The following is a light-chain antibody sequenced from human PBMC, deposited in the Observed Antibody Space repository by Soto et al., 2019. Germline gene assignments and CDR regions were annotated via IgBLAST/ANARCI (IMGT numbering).Light chain of an antibody. CDR2: GNS. CDR1: SSNIGAGYD. CDR3: PSYDSSLSGSV. V-gene: IGLV1-40*01. Sequence: QSVLTQPPSVSGDPGQRVTISCTGSSSNIGAGYDVHWYQQLPGTSPKLLIYGNSNRPSGVPDRFSGSKSGTSASLAITGLQAEDEADYYCPSYDSSLSGSVFGGGTKLTVL. J-gene: IGLJ3*02.